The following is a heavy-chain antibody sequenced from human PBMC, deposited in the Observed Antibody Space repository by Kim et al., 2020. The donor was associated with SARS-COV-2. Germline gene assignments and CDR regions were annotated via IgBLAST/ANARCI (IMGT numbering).Heavy chain of an antibody. J-gene: IGHJ4*02. CDR3: AKAGDGDYWASFDY. D-gene: IGHD3-22*01. V-gene: IGHV3-30*02. Sequence: AESVTGRFTVYRDSSRNTLYLEVDSLRGEDTAVYYCAKAGDGDYWASFDYWGQGTLVTVSS.